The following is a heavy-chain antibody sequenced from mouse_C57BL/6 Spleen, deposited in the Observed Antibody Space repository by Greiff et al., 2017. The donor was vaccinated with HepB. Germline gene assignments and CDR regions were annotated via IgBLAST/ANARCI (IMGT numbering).Heavy chain of an antibody. J-gene: IGHJ2*01. V-gene: IGHV1-69*01. D-gene: IGHD1-1*01. CDR1: GYTFTSYW. Sequence: VQLQQPGAELVMPGASVKLSCKASGYTFTSYWMHWVKQRPGQGLEWIGEIDPSDSYTNYNQKFKGKSTLTVDKSSSTAYMQLSSLTSEDSAVYYCARAGYYGSSWDYWGQGTTLTVSS. CDR3: ARAGYYGSSWDY. CDR2: IDPSDSYT.